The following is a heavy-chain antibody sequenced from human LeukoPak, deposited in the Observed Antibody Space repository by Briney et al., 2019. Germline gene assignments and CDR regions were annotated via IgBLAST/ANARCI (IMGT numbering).Heavy chain of an antibody. CDR1: GFTFSSYW. D-gene: IGHD3-3*01. Sequence: PGGSLRLSCAASGFTFSSYWMSWVRQAPGKGLEWVANIKQDGSEKYYVDSVKGRFTISRDTSKNTLYLQMNSLRAEDTAVYYCTKRLSLRFDAFDIWGPGTMVTVSS. V-gene: IGHV3-7*03. CDR3: TKRLSLRFDAFDI. J-gene: IGHJ3*02. CDR2: IKQDGSEK.